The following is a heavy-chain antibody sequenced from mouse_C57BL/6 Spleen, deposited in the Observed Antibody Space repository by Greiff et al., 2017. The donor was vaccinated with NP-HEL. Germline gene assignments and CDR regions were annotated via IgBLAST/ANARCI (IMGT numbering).Heavy chain of an antibody. CDR2: IHPNSGST. D-gene: IGHD2-3*01. J-gene: IGHJ4*01. Sequence: VQLQQPGAELVKPGASVKLSCKASGYTFTSYWMHWVKQRPGQGLEWIGMIHPNSGSTNYNEKFKSKATLTVDKSSSTAYMQLSSLTSEDSAVYYCAREEDYDGYYRDAMDYWGQGTSVTVSS. CDR3: AREEDYDGYYRDAMDY. V-gene: IGHV1-64*01. CDR1: GYTFTSYW.